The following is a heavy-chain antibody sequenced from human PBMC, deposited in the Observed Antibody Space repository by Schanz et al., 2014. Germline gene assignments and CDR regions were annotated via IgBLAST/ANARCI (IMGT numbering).Heavy chain of an antibody. V-gene: IGHV1-69*04. CDR1: GGTFSSYS. CDR2: IIPILGIA. Sequence: QVQLVQSGAEVKKPGSSMKVSCKASGGTFSSYSISWVRQAPGQGLEWMGRIIPILGIANYAQKFQGRVTMTTDTSTSTAYMELRSLRSDDTAVYYCARDFSAYVGNYVDYWGQGTLVIVSS. D-gene: IGHD5-12*01. CDR3: ARDFSAYVGNYVDY. J-gene: IGHJ4*02.